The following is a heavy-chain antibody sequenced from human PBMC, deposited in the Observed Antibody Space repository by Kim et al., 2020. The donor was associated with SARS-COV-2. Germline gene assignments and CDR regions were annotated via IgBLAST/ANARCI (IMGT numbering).Heavy chain of an antibody. CDR2: ISNSGTT. J-gene: IGHJ2*01. V-gene: IGHV4-59*01. Sequence: SETLSLTCTVSGGSMRSYYWSWIRQPPGKGLQWIASISNSGTTSYNPSLKGRLYISGDPSKNQFSLRVTSVTAADTAVYYCARRVQSSDWQLWYFDLCGR. CDR1: GGSMRSYY. CDR3: ARRVQSSDWQLWYFDL. D-gene: IGHD2-21*02.